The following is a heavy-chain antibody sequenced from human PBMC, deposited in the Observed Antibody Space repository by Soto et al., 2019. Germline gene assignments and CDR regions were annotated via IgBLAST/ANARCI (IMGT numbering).Heavy chain of an antibody. V-gene: IGHV2-5*02. Sequence: QITLKESGPTLVKPTQTLTLTCTFSGFSLSTSGVGVGWIRQPPGKALEWLALIYWDDDKRYSPSLTSRLTITNHTSKNQVVLTMTNMHPVDTATYYCPHVFVVVANYGMAVWGQGTTVTVSS. J-gene: IGHJ6*02. CDR3: PHVFVVVANYGMAV. CDR2: IYWDDDK. D-gene: IGHD2-15*01. CDR1: GFSLSTSGVG.